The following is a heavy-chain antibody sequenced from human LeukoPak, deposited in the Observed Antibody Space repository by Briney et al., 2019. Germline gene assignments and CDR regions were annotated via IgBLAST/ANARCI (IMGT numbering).Heavy chain of an antibody. CDR2: TIPILGIA. V-gene: IGHV1-69*02. J-gene: IGHJ3*02. CDR1: GGTFSSYT. Sequence: ASVKVSCKASGGTFSSYTISWVRQAPGQGLEWMGRTIPILGIANYAQKFQGRVTITADKSTSTAYMELSSLRSEDTAVYYCAREYGSPYYYDSSGYYSPYFDIWGQGTMVTVSS. D-gene: IGHD3-22*01. CDR3: AREYGSPYYYDSSGYYSPYFDI.